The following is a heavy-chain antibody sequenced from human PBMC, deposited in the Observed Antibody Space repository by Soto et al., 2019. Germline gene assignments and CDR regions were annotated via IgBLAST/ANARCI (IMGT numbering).Heavy chain of an antibody. Sequence: SGPTLVNPTQTLTLTCTFSGFSLSSSGEAVGWIRQPPGKALEWLALIYWDDDKRYRPSLKSRLTITKDTSKNQVVLTMTNLDPVDTATYYCAHDWNVRGVDTFDFWGQGTMVTVSS. D-gene: IGHD1-1*01. CDR2: IYWDDDK. CDR3: AHDWNVRGVDTFDF. V-gene: IGHV2-5*02. J-gene: IGHJ3*01. CDR1: GFSLSSSGEA.